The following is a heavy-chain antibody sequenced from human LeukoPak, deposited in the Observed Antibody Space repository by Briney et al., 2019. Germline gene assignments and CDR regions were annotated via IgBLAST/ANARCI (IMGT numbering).Heavy chain of an antibody. Sequence: KPSETLSLTCTVSGGSISSYYWSWIRQPPGKGLEWIGYIYYSGSTNYNPSLKSRVTISVDTSKNQFSLKLSSVTAADTAVYYCARGGYYGSGSANWFDPWGQGTLVTVSS. CDR3: ARGGYYGSGSANWFDP. V-gene: IGHV4-59*08. CDR2: IYYSGST. J-gene: IGHJ5*02. CDR1: GGSISSYY. D-gene: IGHD3-10*01.